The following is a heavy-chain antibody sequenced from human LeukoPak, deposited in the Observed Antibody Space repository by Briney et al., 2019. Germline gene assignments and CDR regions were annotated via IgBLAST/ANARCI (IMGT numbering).Heavy chain of an antibody. Sequence: SETLSLTCTLSGGSISSSTYYWSWVRQPAGEGLVWIGRIYTSGSTNYNPSLKSRVTISVDTAKNQFSLKLSSVTAADTAVYYCARDSADTSGKTSNWHYYFDYWGQGTLVTVSS. CDR3: ARDSADTSGKTSNWHYYFDY. D-gene: IGHD7-27*01. CDR1: GGSISSSTYY. J-gene: IGHJ4*02. V-gene: IGHV4-61*02. CDR2: IYTSGST.